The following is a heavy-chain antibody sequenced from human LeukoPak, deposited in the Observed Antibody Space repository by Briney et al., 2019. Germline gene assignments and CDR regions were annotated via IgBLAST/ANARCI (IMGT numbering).Heavy chain of an antibody. D-gene: IGHD6-13*01. CDR3: ARAPAAAGALYYFDY. CDR1: GGSISSYY. V-gene: IGHV4-59*01. J-gene: IGHJ4*02. CDR2: IYYSGST. Sequence: PSGTLSLTCTVSGGSISSYYWSWIRQPPGKGLEWIGYIYYSGSTNYNPSLKSRVTISVDTSKNQFSLKLSSVTAADTAVYYCARAPAAAGALYYFDYWGQGTLVTVSS.